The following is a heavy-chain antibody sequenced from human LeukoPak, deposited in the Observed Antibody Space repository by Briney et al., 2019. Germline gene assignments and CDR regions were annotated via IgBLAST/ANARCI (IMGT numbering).Heavy chain of an antibody. CDR1: GGSISSYF. Sequence: SETLSLTCTVSGGSISSYFWSWIRQPPGKGLEWIGYIHYSGSTNHNASLKSRVTISVDTSKNQFSLKLSSVTAADTAVYYCARDGVAGGFDYWGQGTLVTVSS. V-gene: IGHV4-59*01. J-gene: IGHJ4*02. CDR3: ARDGVAGGFDY. CDR2: IHYSGST. D-gene: IGHD6-19*01.